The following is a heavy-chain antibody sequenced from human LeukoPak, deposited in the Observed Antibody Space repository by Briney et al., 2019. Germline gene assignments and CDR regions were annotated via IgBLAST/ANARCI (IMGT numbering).Heavy chain of an antibody. V-gene: IGHV3-21*01. CDR2: ISSSSSYI. J-gene: IGHJ4*02. CDR1: GFTFSSYS. D-gene: IGHD3-16*01. CDR3: ARVIGGYRGSQSHFDY. Sequence: GGSLRLSCAASGFTFSSYSMNWVRQAPGKGLEWVSSISSSSSYIYYADSVKGRFTISRDNAKNSLYLQMNSLRAEDTAVYYCARVIGGYRGSQSHFDYWGQGTLVTVSS.